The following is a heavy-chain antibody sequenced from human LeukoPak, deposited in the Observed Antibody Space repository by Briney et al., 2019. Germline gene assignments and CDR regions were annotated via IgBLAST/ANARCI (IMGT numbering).Heavy chain of an antibody. Sequence: GGSLRLSCAASGFTFSNYALHWVRQAPGKGLEWVAVISYDGSNKFYADSVKGRFTISRDNSKNTLYLQMNSLRAEDTAVYYCAKESDWVAARLNWFDPWGQGTLVTVSS. CDR3: AKESDWVAARLNWFDP. J-gene: IGHJ5*02. CDR2: ISYDGSNK. D-gene: IGHD6-6*01. CDR1: GFTFSNYA. V-gene: IGHV3-30*04.